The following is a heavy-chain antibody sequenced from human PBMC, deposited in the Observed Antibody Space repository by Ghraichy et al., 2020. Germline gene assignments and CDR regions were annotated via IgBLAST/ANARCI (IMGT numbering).Heavy chain of an antibody. J-gene: IGHJ4*02. Sequence: SETLSLTCAVYGGSFSGYYWSWIRQPPGKGLEWIGEINHSGSTNYNPSLKSRVTISVDTSKNQFSLKLSSVTAADTAVYYCARAEYGSGAPGGFCDYWGQGTLVTVSS. V-gene: IGHV4-34*01. CDR3: ARAEYGSGAPGGFCDY. CDR2: INHSGST. D-gene: IGHD3-10*01. CDR1: GGSFSGYY.